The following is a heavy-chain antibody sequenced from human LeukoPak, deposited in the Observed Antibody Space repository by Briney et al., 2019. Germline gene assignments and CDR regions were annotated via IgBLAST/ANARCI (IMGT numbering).Heavy chain of an antibody. D-gene: IGHD1-14*01. J-gene: IGHJ3*01. CDR2: VGIAGDT. CDR1: GFTFNNYE. Sequence: GGSLRLSCAASGFTFNNYEMHWVRQTAGKGLEWVSAVGIAGDTFYAGSVKGRFSISRDNAESSLFLQMNSLRAGDTAVYYCAREGRMGTADAFDVWGQGTMVAVSS. CDR3: AREGRMGTADAFDV. V-gene: IGHV3-13*01.